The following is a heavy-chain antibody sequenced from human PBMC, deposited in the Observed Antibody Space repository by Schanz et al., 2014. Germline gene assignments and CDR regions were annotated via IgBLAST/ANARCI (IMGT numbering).Heavy chain of an antibody. CDR2: IIPILDKT. CDR1: GVTFSSST. Sequence: QVQLVQSGAEVKKPGSSVKVSCKASGVTFSSSTLTWVRQAPGQGLEWMGRIIPILDKTNYAQKFQGRVTMTADKSTSTVYMELSSLRSEDTAVYYWARGPSTGAFDIWGQGTMVTVSS. V-gene: IGHV1-69*08. CDR3: ARGPSTGAFDI. J-gene: IGHJ3*02.